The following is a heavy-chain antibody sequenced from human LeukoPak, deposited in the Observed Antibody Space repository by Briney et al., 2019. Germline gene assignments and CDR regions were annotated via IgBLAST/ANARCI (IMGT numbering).Heavy chain of an antibody. J-gene: IGHJ3*02. Sequence: ASVKVSRKASGGTFSSYAISWVRQAPGQGLEWMGGIIPIFGTANYAQKFQGRVTITADESTSTAYMELSSLRSEDTAVYYCARSGVPAAMRGSAFDIWGQGTMVTVSS. D-gene: IGHD2-2*01. CDR1: GGTFSSYA. V-gene: IGHV1-69*01. CDR3: ARSGVPAAMRGSAFDI. CDR2: IIPIFGTA.